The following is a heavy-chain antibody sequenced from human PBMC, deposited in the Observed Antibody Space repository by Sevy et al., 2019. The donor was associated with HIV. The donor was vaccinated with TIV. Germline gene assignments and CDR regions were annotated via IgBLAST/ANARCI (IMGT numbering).Heavy chain of an antibody. CDR1: GFTFSSYA. CDR2: ISGSGGST. CDR3: ANDTVGSRVRGVIPYSFDY. D-gene: IGHD3-10*01. V-gene: IGHV3-23*01. J-gene: IGHJ4*02. Sequence: GGSLRLSCAASGFTFSSYAMSWVRQAPGKGLEWVSAISGSGGSTYYADSVKGRFTISRDNSKNTLYLQMNSLRAEHTAVYYCANDTVGSRVRGVIPYSFDYWGQGTLVTVSS.